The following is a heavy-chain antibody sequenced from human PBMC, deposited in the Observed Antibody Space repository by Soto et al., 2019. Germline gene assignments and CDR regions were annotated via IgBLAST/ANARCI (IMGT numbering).Heavy chain of an antibody. V-gene: IGHV3-74*01. J-gene: IGHJ4*02. Sequence: LRLSCAASGFTFSSYWMHWVRQAPGKGLVWASRINSDGSSTSYADSVKGRFTISRDNAKNTLYLQMNSLRAEDTAVYYCARGIDDYIWGSYRYLFDYWGQGTLVTVSS. D-gene: IGHD3-16*02. CDR2: INSDGSST. CDR1: GFTFSSYW. CDR3: ARGIDDYIWGSYRYLFDY.